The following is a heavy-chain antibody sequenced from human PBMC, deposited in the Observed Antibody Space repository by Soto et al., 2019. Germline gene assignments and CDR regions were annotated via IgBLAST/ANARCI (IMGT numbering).Heavy chain of an antibody. CDR1: GYSFTSYW. CDR3: ARRPNLEHAMDG. J-gene: IGHJ6*02. CDR2: INPGDSDT. Sequence: GESLKISCGGSGYSFTSYWIGWALQISGKGLEWMGIINPGDSDTRYSPSFQGQVTISVDKSINTAYLHWSSLKASDTAMYYCARRPNLEHAMDGWGQGTTVTVSS. V-gene: IGHV5-51*01.